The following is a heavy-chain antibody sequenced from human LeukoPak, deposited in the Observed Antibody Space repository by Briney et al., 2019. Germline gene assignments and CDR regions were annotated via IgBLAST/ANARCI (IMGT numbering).Heavy chain of an antibody. CDR2: IKQDGSAK. V-gene: IGHV3-7*01. CDR1: GFTFSDYI. Sequence: GGSLRLSCAASGFTFSDYILDWVRQAPGKGLEWVANIKQDGSAKYYVDSVKGRFTISRDNAKNSLYLQMNSLRAEDTAVYYCARGGGAFDIWGQGTMVTVSS. CDR3: ARGGGAFDI. J-gene: IGHJ3*02. D-gene: IGHD2-15*01.